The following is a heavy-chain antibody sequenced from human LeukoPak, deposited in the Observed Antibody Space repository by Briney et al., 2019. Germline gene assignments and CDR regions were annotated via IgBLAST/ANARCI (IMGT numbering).Heavy chain of an antibody. J-gene: IGHJ4*02. V-gene: IGHV4-39*01. CDR3: ARHFPHQLVEDDY. CDR2: IYYSGST. D-gene: IGHD6-13*01. CDR1: GGSISSSSYY. Sequence: SETLSLTCTVSGGSISSSSYYWGWIGQPPGKGLAWIGSIYYSGSTYYNPSLKSRVTISVDTSKNQFSLKLSSVTAADTAVYYCARHFPHQLVEDDYWGQGTLVTVSS.